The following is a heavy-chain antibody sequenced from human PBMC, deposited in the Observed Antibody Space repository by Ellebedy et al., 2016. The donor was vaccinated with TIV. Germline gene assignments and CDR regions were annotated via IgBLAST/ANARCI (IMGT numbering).Heavy chain of an antibody. CDR2: ISSTNSTI. CDR1: GFPFSDYY. V-gene: IGHV3-11*01. Sequence: GGSLRLSCAASGFPFSDYYMSWIRQAPGKGLEWVSYISSTNSTIYYADSVKGRFTISRDNGKNSLYLQMNSLRVDDTAVYYCASVGAPYSTSWYGYIWGQGTLVTVSS. CDR3: ASVGAPYSTSWYGYI. D-gene: IGHD6-13*01. J-gene: IGHJ4*02.